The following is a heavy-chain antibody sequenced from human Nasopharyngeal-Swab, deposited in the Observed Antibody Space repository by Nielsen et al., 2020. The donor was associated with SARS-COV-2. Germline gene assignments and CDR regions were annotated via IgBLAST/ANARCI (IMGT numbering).Heavy chain of an antibody. CDR3: VFLAGAFDI. CDR1: GFTFSSYS. J-gene: IGHJ3*02. Sequence: GESLKISCAASGFTFSSYSMNWVRQAPGKGLVWVSRINSDGSSTSYADSVKGRFTISRDNAKNTLYLQMNSLRAEDTAVYYCVFLAGAFDIWGQGTMVTVSS. V-gene: IGHV3-74*01. CDR2: INSDGSST. D-gene: IGHD6-19*01.